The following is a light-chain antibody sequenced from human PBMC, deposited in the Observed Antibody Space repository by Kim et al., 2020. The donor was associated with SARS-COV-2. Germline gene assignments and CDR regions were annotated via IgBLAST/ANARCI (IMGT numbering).Light chain of an antibody. CDR2: RDR. J-gene: IGLJ3*02. CDR1: NMAGRT. Sequence: VALGQTATITCGGNNMAGRTVHWYQQKPGQAPVLVIYRDRSRPSGIPERFSGSNSGNTATLTISRAQAGDEADYYCQVWDSGVVFGGGTQLTVL. CDR3: QVWDSGVV. V-gene: IGLV3-9*01.